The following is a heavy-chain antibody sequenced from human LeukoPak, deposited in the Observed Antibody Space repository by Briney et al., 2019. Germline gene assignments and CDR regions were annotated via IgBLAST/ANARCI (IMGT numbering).Heavy chain of an antibody. CDR2: INHNGETI. Sequence: GGSLRLSCAASGFPFSSYVMSWVRQAPGKGLEWVSYINHNGETIYYPDFVKGRFTISRDNAKNSLYLQMNSLRDEDAAVYYCARDNDWAFDYWGQGTLVTVSS. CDR1: GFPFSSYV. D-gene: IGHD3-9*01. V-gene: IGHV3-48*02. CDR3: ARDNDWAFDY. J-gene: IGHJ4*02.